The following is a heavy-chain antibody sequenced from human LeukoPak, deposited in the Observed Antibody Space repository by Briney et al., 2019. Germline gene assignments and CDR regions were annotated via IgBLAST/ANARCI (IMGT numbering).Heavy chain of an antibody. CDR1: GLTFNKYW. V-gene: IGHV3-7*01. CDR3: ARDQRLRWYPVWAFDI. D-gene: IGHD4-23*01. J-gene: IGHJ3*02. Sequence: GGSLRLSCEASGLTFNKYWMTWVRQAPGKGLEWVANIKQDGSEKNYVDSVKGRFTISRDNAKNSLSLRMNSLSAEDTAVYYCARDQRLRWYPVWAFDIWGQGTMVTVSS. CDR2: IKQDGSEK.